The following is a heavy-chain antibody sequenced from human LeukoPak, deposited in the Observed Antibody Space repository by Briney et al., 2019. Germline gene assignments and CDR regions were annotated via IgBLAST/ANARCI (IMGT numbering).Heavy chain of an antibody. Sequence: GGSLRLSCAASGFTLSNYWMRWVRQAPGKGLEWVANIKQDGSEKYYVDSVKGRFTISRDNAKNSLYLQMNSLRAENTALYYCAREADSYYYYMDVWGKGTTVTVSS. CDR1: GFTLSNYW. J-gene: IGHJ6*03. V-gene: IGHV3-7*03. CDR2: IKQDGSEK. CDR3: AREADSYYYYMDV.